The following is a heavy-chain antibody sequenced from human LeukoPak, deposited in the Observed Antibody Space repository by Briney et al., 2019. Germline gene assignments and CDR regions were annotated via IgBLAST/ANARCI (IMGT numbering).Heavy chain of an antibody. CDR1: GGSLSGYY. Sequence: SETLSLTCAVYGGSLSGYYWSWIRQPPGKGLEWIGEITRSGSTTYKSSLKRRVTISVDTSKNQFSLKLTSVTDADTAVYYCARWGSGAFDIWGHGTKVTVSS. CDR3: ARWGSGAFDI. J-gene: IGHJ3*02. D-gene: IGHD7-27*01. V-gene: IGHV4-34*01. CDR2: ITRSGST.